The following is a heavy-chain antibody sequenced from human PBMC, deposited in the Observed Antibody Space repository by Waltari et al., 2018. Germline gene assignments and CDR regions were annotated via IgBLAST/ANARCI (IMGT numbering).Heavy chain of an antibody. CDR1: GFSFSTHA. J-gene: IGHJ4*02. Sequence: QVRLVVSGGGVVEPGKSLRLSWEVSGFSFSTHAMHWVRQAPGKVLEWISVISKDGVNTHYTDSVNGRFTISRDNSKRTVSLQMDGLRPEDTGIYYCAREMYITSLPLSDWGQGTLVSVSS. CDR2: ISKDGVNT. CDR3: AREMYITSLPLSD. D-gene: IGHD1-20*01. V-gene: IGHV3-30-3*01.